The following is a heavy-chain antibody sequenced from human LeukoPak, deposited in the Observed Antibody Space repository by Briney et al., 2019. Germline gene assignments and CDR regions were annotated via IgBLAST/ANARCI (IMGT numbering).Heavy chain of an antibody. V-gene: IGHV4-34*01. CDR1: GGSFSGYY. CDR2: INHSGST. J-gene: IGHJ4*02. Sequence: TSGTLSLTCAVYGGSFSGYYWSWIRQPPGKGLEWIGEINHSGSTNYNPSLKSRVTISVDTSKNQFSLKLSSVTAADTAVYYCARHGPHDSSGYSHYFDYWGQGTLVTVSS. D-gene: IGHD3-22*01. CDR3: ARHGPHDSSGYSHYFDY.